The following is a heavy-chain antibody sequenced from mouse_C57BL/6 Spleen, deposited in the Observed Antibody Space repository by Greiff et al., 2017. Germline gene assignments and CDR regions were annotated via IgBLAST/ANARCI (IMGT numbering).Heavy chain of an antibody. V-gene: IGHV1-61*01. CDR3: ARGGYYSNYVVDY. D-gene: IGHD2-5*01. CDR2: IYPSDSET. Sequence: QVQLQQPGAELVRPGSSVKLSCKASGYTFTSYWMDWVKQRPGQGLEWIGNIYPSDSETHYNQKFKDKATLPVDKSSSTAYMQLSSLTSEDSAVYYCARGGYYSNYVVDYWGQGTTLTVSS. CDR1: GYTFTSYW. J-gene: IGHJ2*01.